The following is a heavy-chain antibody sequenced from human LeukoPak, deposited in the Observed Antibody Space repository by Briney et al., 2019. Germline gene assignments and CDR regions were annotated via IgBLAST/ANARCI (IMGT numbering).Heavy chain of an antibody. V-gene: IGHV3-7*03. CDR3: ARVHVSPGLIFDY. J-gene: IGHJ4*02. Sequence: PGGSLRLSCVVSRFTFRSHWMSWVRQAPGKGLEWVANINFDGSEKHHVDSAKSRFTISRDNAKNSLYLQMNSLRADDTAVYYCARVHVSPGLIFDYWGQGTLVTVSS. CDR2: INFDGSEK. CDR1: RFTFRSHW. D-gene: IGHD3-16*01.